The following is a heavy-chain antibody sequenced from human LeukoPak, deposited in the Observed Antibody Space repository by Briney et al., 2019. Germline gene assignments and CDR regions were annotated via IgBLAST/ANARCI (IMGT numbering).Heavy chain of an antibody. D-gene: IGHD3-16*02. J-gene: IGHJ5*02. CDR3: ARESTLGGVIEQNWFDP. Sequence: SQTLSLTCTVSGGSISSGDYYWSWIRQPPGKGLEWIGYIYYSGSTYYNPSLKSRVTISVDTSKNQFSLKLSSVTAADTAVYYCARESTLGGVIEQNWFDPWGRGTLVTVSS. CDR2: IYYSGST. V-gene: IGHV4-30-4*01. CDR1: GGSISSGDYY.